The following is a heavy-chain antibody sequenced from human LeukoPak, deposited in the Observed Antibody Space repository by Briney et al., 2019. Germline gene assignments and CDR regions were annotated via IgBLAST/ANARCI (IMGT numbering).Heavy chain of an antibody. CDR2: INPSGGST. CDR3: ARVYYDSSGYYPFDY. Sequence: ASVKVSCKASGYTFTSYYMHWVRQAPGQGLEWMGIINPSGGSTSYAQKFQGRVTMTRDMSTSTVYMELSSLGSEDTAVYYCARVYYDSSGYYPFDYWGQGTLVTVSS. V-gene: IGHV1-46*01. CDR1: GYTFTSYY. D-gene: IGHD3-22*01. J-gene: IGHJ4*02.